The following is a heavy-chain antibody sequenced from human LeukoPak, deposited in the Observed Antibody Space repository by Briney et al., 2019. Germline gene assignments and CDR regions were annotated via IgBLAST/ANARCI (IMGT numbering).Heavy chain of an antibody. CDR2: ITDTGIP. V-gene: IGHV4-34*01. CDR3: ASERRSGGYYSGTNNAFDV. J-gene: IGHJ3*01. D-gene: IGHD3-22*01. CDR1: GGSFSGYF. Sequence: SETLSLTCALSGGSFSGYFCSWIRQPPGKGLEWIGEITDTGIPNYNPSLKSRVTISVDTSKNQFSLKLTSVTTADAAVYYCASERRSGGYYSGTNNAFDVWGQGTVVTVSS.